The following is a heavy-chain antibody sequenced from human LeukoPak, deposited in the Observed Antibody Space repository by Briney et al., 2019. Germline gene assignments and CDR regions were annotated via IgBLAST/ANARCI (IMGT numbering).Heavy chain of an antibody. J-gene: IGHJ4*02. CDR2: ISGSGGST. CDR1: GFTFSSYA. V-gene: IGHV3-23*01. D-gene: IGHD5-18*01. CDR3: AKDWETAPWGGGYFDY. Sequence: PGGSLRLSCAASGFTFSSYAMSWVRQAPGKGLQWVSAISGSGGSTYYADSVKGRFTISRDNSKNTLYLQMNSLRAEDTAVYYCAKDWETAPWGGGYFDYWGQGTLVAVSS.